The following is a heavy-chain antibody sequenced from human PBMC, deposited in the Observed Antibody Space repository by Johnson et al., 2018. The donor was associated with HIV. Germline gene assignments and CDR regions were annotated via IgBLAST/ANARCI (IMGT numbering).Heavy chain of an antibody. CDR1: GFSFSTYG. CDR2: IWADGSNT. V-gene: IGHV3-33*06. J-gene: IGHJ3*02. CDR3: AKHKGNSSYWYAFDI. Sequence: QVRLVESGGGVVQTGRSMRLSCASSGFSFSTYGMHWVRQAPGKGLEWVAIIWADGSNTYCADSVKGRFTISRDNSKNTLYLQMDSLRAEDTAVYYCAKHKGNSSYWYAFDIWGQGTMVTVSS. D-gene: IGHD2-8*02.